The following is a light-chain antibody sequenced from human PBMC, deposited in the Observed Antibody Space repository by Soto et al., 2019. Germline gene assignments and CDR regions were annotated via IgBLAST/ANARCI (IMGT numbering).Light chain of an antibody. Sequence: DIVMTQSPDSLALSRGERATINCKSSQSVLYSSNNKNYLAWYQQKPGQPPKLLIYWASTRESGVPDRFSGSGSGTDFTLTISSLQAEDVAVYYCQQYYSTLVTFGQGTKLEIK. CDR2: WAS. J-gene: IGKJ2*01. V-gene: IGKV4-1*01. CDR3: QQYYSTLVT. CDR1: QSVLYSSNNKNY.